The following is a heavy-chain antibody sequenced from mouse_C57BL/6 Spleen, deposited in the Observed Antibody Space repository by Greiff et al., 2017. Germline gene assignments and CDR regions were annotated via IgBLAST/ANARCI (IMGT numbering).Heavy chain of an antibody. V-gene: IGHV8-8*01. CDR3: ALIDYYYGSSYYAMDY. CDR2: IWWDDDK. Sequence: QVTLKVSGPGILQPSQTLSLTCSFSGFSLSTFGMGVGWIRQPSGKGLEWLAHIWWDDDKYYNPAMKSRLTISQDTSKNQVFLKIANVDTADTATYYGALIDYYYGSSYYAMDYWGQGTSGTGSS. D-gene: IGHD1-1*01. J-gene: IGHJ4*01. CDR1: GFSLSTFGMG.